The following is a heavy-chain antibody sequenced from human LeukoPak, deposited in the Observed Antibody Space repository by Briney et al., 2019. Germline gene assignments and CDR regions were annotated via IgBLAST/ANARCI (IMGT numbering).Heavy chain of an antibody. CDR2: IKSKTDGGTT. CDR1: GFTFSNAW. Sequence: GGSLRLSCAASGFTFSNAWMSWVRQAPGKGLEWVGRIKSKTDGGTTDYAAPVKGRFTIPRDDSKNTLYLQMNSLKTEDTAVYYCTTGLSVGGAFDIWGQGTMVTVSS. V-gene: IGHV3-15*01. J-gene: IGHJ3*02. CDR3: TTGLSVGGAFDI. D-gene: IGHD3-16*01.